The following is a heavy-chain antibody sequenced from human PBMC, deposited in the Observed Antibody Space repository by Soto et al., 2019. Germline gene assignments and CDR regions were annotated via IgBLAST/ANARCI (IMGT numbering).Heavy chain of an antibody. CDR1: GFTFSSYG. J-gene: IGHJ6*02. D-gene: IGHD2-15*01. V-gene: IGHV3-30*18. Sequence: GGSLRLSCAASGFTFSSYGMHWVRQAPGKGLEWVAVISYDGSNKYYADSVKGRFTISRDNSKNTLYLQMNSLRAEDTAVYYCAKVCRTCPLYYGMDVWGQGTTVTVSS. CDR3: AKVCRTCPLYYGMDV. CDR2: ISYDGSNK.